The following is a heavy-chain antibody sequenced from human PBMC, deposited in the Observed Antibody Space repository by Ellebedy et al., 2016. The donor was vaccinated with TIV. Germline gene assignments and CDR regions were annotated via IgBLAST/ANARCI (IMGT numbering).Heavy chain of an antibody. V-gene: IGHV1-18*04. CDR1: GYTFTSYG. Sequence: AASVKVSCNTSGYTFTSYGISWVRQAPGQGLEWMGWISAYNGNTNYAQMLQGRVTMTTDTFTSTAYMELRSLRSDDTAVYYCARYCNSTTCSNWFDPWGQGTLVTVSS. D-gene: IGHD2-2*01. J-gene: IGHJ5*02. CDR2: ISAYNGNT. CDR3: ARYCNSTTCSNWFDP.